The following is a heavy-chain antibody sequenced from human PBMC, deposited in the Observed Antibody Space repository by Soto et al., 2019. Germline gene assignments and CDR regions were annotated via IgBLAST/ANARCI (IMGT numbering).Heavy chain of an antibody. CDR3: ARYTTDTYFDV. V-gene: IGHV2-5*02. CDR2: LYWDNTR. D-gene: IGHD2-2*02. Sequence: QITLKESRPTLVKPTQTLTLTCSFSGFSLYTRGVGVGWVRQPPGKALEWLALLYWDNTRRHSPSLKNSLTIAKGTSENQVVLTMTNMEPEDTGTYYCARYTTDTYFDVWGKGTTVTVSS. CDR1: GFSLYTRGVG. J-gene: IGHJ6*04.